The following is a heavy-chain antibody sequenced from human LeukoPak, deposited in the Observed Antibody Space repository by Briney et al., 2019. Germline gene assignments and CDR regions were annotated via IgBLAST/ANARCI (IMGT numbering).Heavy chain of an antibody. CDR3: ARVRYRLAETYIDY. V-gene: IGHV1-46*01. J-gene: IGHJ4*02. CDR2: INPSGGST. CDR1: GYTFTSYY. Sequence: GASVKVSCKASGYTFTSYYMHWVRQAPGQGLEWMGIINPSGGSTSYAQKFQGRVTMTRDTSIGTAYMELSRLRSDDTAVYYCARVRYRLAETYIDYWGQGTLVTVSS. D-gene: IGHD3-16*01.